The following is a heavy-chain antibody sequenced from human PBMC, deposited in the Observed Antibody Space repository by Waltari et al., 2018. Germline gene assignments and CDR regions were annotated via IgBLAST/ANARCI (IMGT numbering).Heavy chain of an antibody. CDR2: IYHSGST. CDR3: ARRATPTDPLYYYDSSGLGAFDI. J-gene: IGHJ3*02. Sequence: QVQLQESGPGVVKPSETLSLPCAVSGYCISSGYYWGWLRPPPGQGPEWIGSIYHSGSTYYNPSLKSRVTISVDTSKNQFSLKLSSVTAADTAVYYCARRATPTDPLYYYDSSGLGAFDIWGQGIMVTVSS. V-gene: IGHV4-38-2*01. CDR1: GYCISSGYY. D-gene: IGHD3-22*01.